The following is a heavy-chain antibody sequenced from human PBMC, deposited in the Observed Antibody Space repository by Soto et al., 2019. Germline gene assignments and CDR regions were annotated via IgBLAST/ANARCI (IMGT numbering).Heavy chain of an antibody. Sequence: QVQLQESGPGLVKPSQTLSLTCTVSGGSISSGGYYWSWIRQHPGKGLEWLGYIHYSGSTNYNPSLKCRVTISVETSKNQFSLKLSSVTAADTAVYYCARVHYYGSQTFDPWGQGTLVTVS. J-gene: IGHJ5*02. D-gene: IGHD3-10*01. CDR2: IHYSGST. V-gene: IGHV4-31*03. CDR1: GGSISSGGYY. CDR3: ARVHYYGSQTFDP.